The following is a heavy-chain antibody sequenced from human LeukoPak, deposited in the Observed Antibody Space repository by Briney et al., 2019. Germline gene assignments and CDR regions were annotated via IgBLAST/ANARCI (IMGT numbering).Heavy chain of an antibody. V-gene: IGHV3-21*01. CDR3: ARAVAGSQLDH. CDR1: GFTFSSYT. CDR2: IRSSSSYI. D-gene: IGHD6-19*01. Sequence: GGSLRLSCAASGFTFSSYTMNWVRLAPEKGLEWVSSIRSSSSYIYYADSVNGRFTISRDNAKNSLYLQMNSLTAADTAVYYCARAVAGSQLDHWGQGTQVTVSS. J-gene: IGHJ5*02.